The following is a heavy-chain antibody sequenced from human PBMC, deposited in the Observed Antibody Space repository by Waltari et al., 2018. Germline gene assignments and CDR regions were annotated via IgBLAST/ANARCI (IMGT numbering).Heavy chain of an antibody. CDR2: ISHSGST. CDR1: GYSISSGYY. Sequence: QVQLQESGPGLVKPSETLSLTCAVSGYSISSGYYWGWIRQPPGKGLEWIGSISHSGSTYYNPSLKSRVTITVDTSKNQFSLKLSSVTAADTAVYYCARHSNYDSWSGHYWGQGTLVTVSS. D-gene: IGHD3-3*01. J-gene: IGHJ4*02. CDR3: ARHSNYDSWSGHY. V-gene: IGHV4-38-2*01.